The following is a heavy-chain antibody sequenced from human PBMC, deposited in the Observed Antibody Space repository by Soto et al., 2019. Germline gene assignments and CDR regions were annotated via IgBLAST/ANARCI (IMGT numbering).Heavy chain of an antibody. CDR1: GGSISSSSYY. Sequence: SETLSLTCTVSGGSISSSSYYWGWIRQPPGKGLEWIGSIYYSGSTYYNPSLKSRVTISVDTSKNQFSLKLSSVTAADTAVYYCARQVREYRHPDYWGQGTLVTVSS. CDR3: ARQVREYRHPDY. J-gene: IGHJ4*02. V-gene: IGHV4-39*01. D-gene: IGHD2-2*01. CDR2: IYYSGST.